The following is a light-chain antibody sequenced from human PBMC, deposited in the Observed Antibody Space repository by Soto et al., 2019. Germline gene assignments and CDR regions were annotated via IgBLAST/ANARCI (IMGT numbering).Light chain of an antibody. CDR2: WAS. CDR3: QQYYNTPWT. CDR1: QSVLYSSINKNY. V-gene: IGKV4-1*01. J-gene: IGKJ1*01. Sequence: DIVMTQSPDSLAVSLGERATINCKSSQSVLYSSINKNYLAWYQQKPGQPPKLLIYWASTRESGVPARFSGSGSGTDFTLTISTLQAEDVAVYYCQQYYNTPWTVGQGTKGDIK.